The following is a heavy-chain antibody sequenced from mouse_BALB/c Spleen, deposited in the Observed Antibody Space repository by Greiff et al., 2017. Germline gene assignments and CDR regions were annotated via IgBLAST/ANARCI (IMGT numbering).Heavy chain of an antibody. Sequence: EVKLEESGAELVKPGASVKLSCTASGFNIKDTYMHWVKQRPEQGLEWIGRIDPANGNTKYDPKFQGKATITADTSSNTAYLQLSSLTSEDTAVYYCARGYDGYSSFAYWGQGTLVTVSA. CDR2: IDPANGNT. CDR1: GFNIKDTY. J-gene: IGHJ3*01. D-gene: IGHD2-3*01. V-gene: IGHV14-3*02. CDR3: ARGYDGYSSFAY.